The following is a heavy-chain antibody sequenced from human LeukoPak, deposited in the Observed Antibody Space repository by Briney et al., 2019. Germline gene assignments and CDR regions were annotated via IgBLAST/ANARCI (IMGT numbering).Heavy chain of an antibody. CDR1: EFTFSNYW. V-gene: IGHV3-7*01. CDR2: IKQDGSEM. J-gene: IGHJ6*02. CDR3: ARDRGGWELLRSFIYYYYYGMDV. Sequence: GGSLRLSCAASEFTFSNYWMTWVRQAPGKGLEWVANIKQDGSEMYYVDSVKGRFTISRDNAKNSLYLQMNSLRAEDTAVYYCARDRGGWELLRSFIYYYYYGMDVWGQGTTVTVSS. D-gene: IGHD1-26*01.